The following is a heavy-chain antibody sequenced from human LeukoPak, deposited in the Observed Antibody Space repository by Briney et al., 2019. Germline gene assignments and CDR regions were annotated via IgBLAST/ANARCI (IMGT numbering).Heavy chain of an antibody. D-gene: IGHD3-3*01. CDR1: GYTFTGYY. CDR2: INPNSGGT. J-gene: IGHJ5*02. CDR3: ARGRSRTVVYDFWSGLGPFDP. Sequence: ASVKVSCKASGYTFTGYYMHWVRQAPGQGLEWMGWINPNSGGTNYAQKFQGRVTITADESTSTAYMELSSLRSEDTAVYYCARGRSRTVVYDFWSGLGPFDPWGQGTLVTVSS. V-gene: IGHV1-2*02.